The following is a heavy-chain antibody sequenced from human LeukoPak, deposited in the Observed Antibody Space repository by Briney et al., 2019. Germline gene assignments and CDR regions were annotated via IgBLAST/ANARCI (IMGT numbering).Heavy chain of an antibody. D-gene: IGHD6-19*01. J-gene: IGHJ5*02. CDR2: IYYSGST. V-gene: IGHV4-39*07. CDR3: ARDVSVAADGSWFDP. CDR1: GGSISSNSYL. Sequence: SETLSLTCTVSGGSISSNSYLWGWIRQPPGKGLEWIGSIYYSGSTYYNPSLKSRVTISVDMSKNHFSLELSSVTAADTAVYYCARDVSVAADGSWFDPWGQGTLVTVSS.